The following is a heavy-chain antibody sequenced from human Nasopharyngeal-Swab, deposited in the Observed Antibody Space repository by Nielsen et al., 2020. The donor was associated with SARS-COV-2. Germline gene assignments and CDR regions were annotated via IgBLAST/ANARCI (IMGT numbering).Heavy chain of an antibody. CDR2: INSDGSST. D-gene: IGHD6-6*01. Sequence: LSLTCAASGFTFSSHWMHWVRQAPGKGLVWVSRINSDGSSTTYAGSVKGRFTISRDNAKNTLYLQMNSLRAEDTAVYYCARGSSSSFWYFDLWGRGTLVTVSS. CDR1: GFTFSSHW. CDR3: ARGSSSSFWYFDL. V-gene: IGHV3-74*01. J-gene: IGHJ2*01.